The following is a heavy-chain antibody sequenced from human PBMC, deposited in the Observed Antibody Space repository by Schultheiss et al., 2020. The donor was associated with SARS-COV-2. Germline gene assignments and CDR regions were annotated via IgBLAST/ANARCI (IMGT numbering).Heavy chain of an antibody. J-gene: IGHJ6*03. D-gene: IGHD2-15*01. CDR3: ARYSSSNYNYYYMDV. Sequence: SETLSLTCTVSGGSISSYYWSWIRQPPGKGLEWIGSIYHSGSTNYNPSLKSRVTISVDTSKNQFSLKLSSVTAADTAVYYCARYSSSNYNYYYMDVWGKGTTVTVSS. CDR2: IYHSGST. CDR1: GGSISSYY. V-gene: IGHV4-59*12.